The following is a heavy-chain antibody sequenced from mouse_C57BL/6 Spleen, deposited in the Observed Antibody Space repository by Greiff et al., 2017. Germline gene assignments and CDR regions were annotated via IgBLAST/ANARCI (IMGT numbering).Heavy chain of an antibody. J-gene: IGHJ1*03. D-gene: IGHD1-1*01. V-gene: IGHV5-17*01. Sequence: DVMLVESGGGLVKPGGSLKLSCAASGFTFSDYGMHWVRQAPEKGLEWVAYISSGSSTIYYADTVKGRFTISRDNAKNTLFLQITSLRSEDTAMYYCAKEYYGSIYFDVWGTGTTVTVSS. CDR1: GFTFSDYG. CDR2: ISSGSSTI. CDR3: AKEYYGSIYFDV.